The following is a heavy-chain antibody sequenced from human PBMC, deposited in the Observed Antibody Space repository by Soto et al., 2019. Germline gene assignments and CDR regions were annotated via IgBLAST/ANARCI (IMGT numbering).Heavy chain of an antibody. V-gene: IGHV4-59*01. J-gene: IGHJ4*02. CDR2: IFHSLGA. CDR1: GGATTSDY. Sequence: SETLSLTCTVSGGATTSDYWILIRHPPGKGLEWLGYIFHSLGAKYNPSLGSRGTISLDTSKNQLSLSLRSVTAADTAIYFCVRDLNGSGDYWGQGTLVTVS. CDR3: VRDLNGSGDY. D-gene: IGHD3-10*01.